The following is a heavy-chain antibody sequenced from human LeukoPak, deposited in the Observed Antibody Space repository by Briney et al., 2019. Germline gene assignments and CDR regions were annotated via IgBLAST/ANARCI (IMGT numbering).Heavy chain of an antibody. CDR2: IYYSGST. Sequence: PSETLSLTCTVSGGSISSYHWSWIRQPPGKGLEWTGYIYYSGSTNYNPSLKSRVTISVDTSKNQFSLKLSSVTAADTAVYYCARFQAAYSSGWPPGEYFQHWGQGTLVTVSS. CDR1: GGSISSYH. J-gene: IGHJ1*01. CDR3: ARFQAAYSSGWPPGEYFQH. D-gene: IGHD6-19*01. V-gene: IGHV4-59*01.